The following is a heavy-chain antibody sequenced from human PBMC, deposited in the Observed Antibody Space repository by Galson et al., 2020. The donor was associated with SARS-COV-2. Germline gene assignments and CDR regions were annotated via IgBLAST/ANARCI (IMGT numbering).Heavy chain of an antibody. CDR3: AKAGYSYGYPTYYFDY. D-gene: IGHD5-18*01. J-gene: IGHJ4*02. V-gene: IGHV3-33*06. CDR2: IWYDGSNK. Sequence: QAGGSLRLSCAASGFTFSSYGMHWVRQAPGKGLEWVAVIWYDGSNKYYADSVKGRFTISRDNSKNTLYLQMNSLRAEDTAVYYCAKAGYSYGYPTYYFDYWGQGTLVTVSS. CDR1: GFTFSSYG.